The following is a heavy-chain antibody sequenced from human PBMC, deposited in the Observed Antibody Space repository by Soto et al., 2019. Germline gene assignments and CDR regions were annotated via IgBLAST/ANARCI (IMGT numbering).Heavy chain of an antibody. CDR2: MSYDGSNK. CDR1: GFTFSSYA. J-gene: IGHJ6*02. V-gene: IGHV3-30-3*01. CDR3: ARDRTSFYYGMDV. Sequence: LRLSCAASGFTFSSYAMHWVRQAPGKGLEWVAVMSYDGSNKYYADSVKGRFTISRDNSKNTLYLQMNSLRAEDTAVYYCARDRTSFYYGMDVWGQGTTVTVS. D-gene: IGHD1-1*01.